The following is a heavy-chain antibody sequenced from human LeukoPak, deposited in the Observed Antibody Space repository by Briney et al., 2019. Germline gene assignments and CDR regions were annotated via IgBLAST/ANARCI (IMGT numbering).Heavy chain of an antibody. CDR2: IYYSGST. Sequence: PSETLSLTCTVSGGSISSSSYYWGWIRQPPGKGLEWIGYIYYSGSTNYNPSLKSRVTISVDTSKNQFSLKLSSVTAADTAVYYCARLPLWFGELLSPYFDYWGQGTLVTVSS. CDR3: ARLPLWFGELLSPYFDY. CDR1: GGSISSSSYY. V-gene: IGHV4-61*05. D-gene: IGHD3-10*01. J-gene: IGHJ4*02.